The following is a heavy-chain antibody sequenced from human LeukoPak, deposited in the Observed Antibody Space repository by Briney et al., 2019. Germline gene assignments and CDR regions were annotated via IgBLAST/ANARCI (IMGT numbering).Heavy chain of an antibody. CDR2: ISPNSGGT. J-gene: IGHJ5*02. D-gene: IGHD2-21*01. V-gene: IGHV1-2*02. CDR1: GYSFTDYY. CDR3: ARADRLHGGPYLIGP. Sequence: ASVKVSCKTSGYSFTDYYMHWVRQAPGQGLEWMGWISPNSGGTSSAQKFQGRVTMTRDTSISTVYMEVSWLTSDDTAIYYCARADRLHGGPYLIGPWGQGTLVTVSS.